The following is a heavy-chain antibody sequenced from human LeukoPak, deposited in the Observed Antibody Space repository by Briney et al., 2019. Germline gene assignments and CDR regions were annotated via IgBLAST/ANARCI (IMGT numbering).Heavy chain of an antibody. CDR2: VSPTSSFI. D-gene: IGHD4-17*01. V-gene: IGHV3-21*06. CDR3: ARATYYGDYYFDY. Sequence: GGSLRLSCAASGFTFSSYAMSWVRQAPGKGLEWVSSVSPTSSFIYYADSVKGRFTISRDNAKNSLYLQMNSLGAEDTALYYCARATYYGDYYFDYWGLGTLVTVSS. J-gene: IGHJ4*02. CDR1: GFTFSSYA.